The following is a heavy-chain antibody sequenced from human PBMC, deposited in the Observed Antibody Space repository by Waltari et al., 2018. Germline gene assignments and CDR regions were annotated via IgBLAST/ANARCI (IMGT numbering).Heavy chain of an antibody. CDR2: IFSNDEK. D-gene: IGHD6-13*01. J-gene: IGHJ3*02. CDR1: GFSLRNARMG. CDR3: ARIPGIPGYSSSWESGAFDI. V-gene: IGHV2-26*01. Sequence: QVTLKESGPVLVKPTETLTLTCTVSGFSLRNARMGVSWIRQPPGKALEWLAHIFSNDEKSYSTSLKSRLTISKETSKSQVVLTMTNMDPVDTATYDCARIPGIPGYSSSWESGAFDIWGQGTMVTVSS.